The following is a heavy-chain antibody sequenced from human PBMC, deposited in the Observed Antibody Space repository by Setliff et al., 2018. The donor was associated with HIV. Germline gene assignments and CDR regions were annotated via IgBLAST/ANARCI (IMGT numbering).Heavy chain of an antibody. CDR2: INPSDGGA. D-gene: IGHD4-17*01. V-gene: IGHV1-2*02. CDR3: ARGRGRYGDYRDFDY. J-gene: IGHJ4*02. Sequence: ASVKVSCKASGYAFTGYYLHWVRQAPGQGLEWMGWINPSDGGAEYAHNFEGRVTMTRDTSISTFYMEVTRLTSDDTAVYYCARGRGRYGDYRDFDYWGQGALVTVSS. CDR1: GYAFTGYY.